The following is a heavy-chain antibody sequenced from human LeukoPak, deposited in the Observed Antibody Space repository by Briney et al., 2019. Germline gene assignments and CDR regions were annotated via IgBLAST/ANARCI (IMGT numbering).Heavy chain of an antibody. Sequence: ASVKVSCKASGYRFTSRYMNWVRQAPGQGLEWMGIINPNGGSTSYARKFQGRVSMTSDTSTSTVYMELSSLSYEDTAVYYCARDPISSGWPRGGWFDSWGQGILVTVSS. J-gene: IGHJ5*01. CDR2: INPNGGST. D-gene: IGHD6-25*01. CDR1: GYRFTSRY. V-gene: IGHV1-46*01. CDR3: ARDPISSGWPRGGWFDS.